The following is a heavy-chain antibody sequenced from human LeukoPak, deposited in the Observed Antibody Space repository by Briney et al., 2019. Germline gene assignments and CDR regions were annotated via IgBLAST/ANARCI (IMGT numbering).Heavy chain of an antibody. D-gene: IGHD3-22*01. V-gene: IGHV3-66*01. CDR2: IYSGGST. J-gene: IGHJ4*02. Sequence: GGSLRLSCAASGSTVSSNYMSWVRQAPGKGLEWVSVIYSGGSTYYADSVKGRFTISRDNSKNTLYLQMNSLRAEDTAVYYCASDYYYDSSGYLRPSGGAVGYWGQGTLVTVSS. CDR1: GSTVSSNY. CDR3: ASDYYYDSSGYLRPSGGAVGY.